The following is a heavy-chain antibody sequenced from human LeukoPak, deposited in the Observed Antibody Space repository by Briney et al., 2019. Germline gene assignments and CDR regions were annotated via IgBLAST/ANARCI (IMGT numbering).Heavy chain of an antibody. J-gene: IGHJ4*02. Sequence: GGSLRLSCTASGFTFVDYAMSWFHQAPGKGLEWVGFIRSKAYGGTTEYAASVKGRFTISRDDSKSIAYLQMNSLKTEDTAVYYCTSAEYSGSYEATYYFDYWGQGTLVTVSS. V-gene: IGHV3-49*03. CDR2: IRSKAYGGTT. D-gene: IGHD1-26*01. CDR1: GFTFVDYA. CDR3: TSAEYSGSYEATYYFDY.